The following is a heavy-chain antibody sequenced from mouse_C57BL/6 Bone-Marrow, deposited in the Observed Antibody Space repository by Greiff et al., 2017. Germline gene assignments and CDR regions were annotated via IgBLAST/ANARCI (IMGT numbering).Heavy chain of an antibody. J-gene: IGHJ1*03. Sequence: QVQLQQPGAELVKPGASVKMSCKASGYTFTSYWITWVKQRPGQGLEWIGDIYPGSGSTNYNEKFKSKATLTVDTSSSTAYMQLSSLTSEDSAVYDSARKESGSSYDWYFDVWGTGTTVTVSS. CDR1: GYTFTSYW. V-gene: IGHV1-55*01. CDR3: ARKESGSSYDWYFDV. D-gene: IGHD1-1*01. CDR2: IYPGSGST.